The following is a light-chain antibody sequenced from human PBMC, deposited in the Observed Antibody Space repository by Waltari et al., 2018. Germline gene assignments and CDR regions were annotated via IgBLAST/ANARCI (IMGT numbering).Light chain of an antibody. J-gene: IGKJ1*01. CDR1: QSVGRT. CDR3: QHYVRLPVT. V-gene: IGKV3-20*01. Sequence: IVLTQSPGTLSLSQGERATLSCWTSQSVGRTLAWYQQKPGQPPRLLIYGAYIRATGIPDRFSGSGSGTDFSLTISRLEPEDFAVYYCQHYVRLPVTFGQGTKVEIK. CDR2: GAY.